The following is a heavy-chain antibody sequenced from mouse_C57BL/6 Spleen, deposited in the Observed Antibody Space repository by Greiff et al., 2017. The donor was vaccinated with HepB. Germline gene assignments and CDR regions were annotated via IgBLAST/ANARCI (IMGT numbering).Heavy chain of an antibody. J-gene: IGHJ2*01. Sequence: VQLKQSGAELVKAGASVKMSCKASGYTFTSYWMHWVKQRLGQGLEWFAETNPTNGRTYYNEKFKSKATLTVDKSSSTAYMVLIGPTFEDSAVYYCARIKNLVASYFDDWGQGTTLRVSS. CDR2: TNPTNGRT. D-gene: IGHD1-1*01. V-gene: IGHV1S81*02. CDR3: ARIKNLVASYFDD. CDR1: GYTFTSYW.